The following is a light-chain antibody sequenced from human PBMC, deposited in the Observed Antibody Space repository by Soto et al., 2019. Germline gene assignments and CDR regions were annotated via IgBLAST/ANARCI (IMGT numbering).Light chain of an antibody. J-gene: IGKJ1*01. CDR3: HQYATAAWT. CDR2: GTS. CDR1: QSISSSY. V-gene: IGKV3-20*01. Sequence: EVVLTQSPGTLSLSPGERATLSCRASQSISSSYLAWYQQKAGQSPRLLIYGTSSRATGIPHRFSGSGSGTDFTLTIDRLEPEDFAVYYCHQYATAAWTFGQGIKVDIK.